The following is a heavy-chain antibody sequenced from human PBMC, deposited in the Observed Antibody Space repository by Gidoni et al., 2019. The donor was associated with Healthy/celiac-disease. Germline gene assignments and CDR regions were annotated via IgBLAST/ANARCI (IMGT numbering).Heavy chain of an antibody. CDR2: ISSSGSTI. Sequence: EVQLVESGGGLVQPGGSLRLSCAASGFTFSSYEMNWVRQAPGKGLEWVSYISSSGSTIYYADSVKGRFTISRDNAKNSLYLQMNSLRAEDTAVYYCAREERWDKDYYYGMDVWGQGTTVTVSS. D-gene: IGHD1-1*01. V-gene: IGHV3-48*03. CDR3: AREERWDKDYYYGMDV. J-gene: IGHJ6*02. CDR1: GFTFSSYE.